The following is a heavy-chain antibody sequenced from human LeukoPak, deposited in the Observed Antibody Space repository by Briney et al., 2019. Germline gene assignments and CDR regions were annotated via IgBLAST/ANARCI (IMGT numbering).Heavy chain of an antibody. V-gene: IGHV4-34*01. CDR3: ANNYYDSSGGDY. CDR1: GGSFSGYY. D-gene: IGHD3-22*01. Sequence: NPSETLSLTCAVYGGSFSGYYWSWIRQPPGEGLEWIGEINHSGSTNYNPSLKSRVTISVDTSKNQFSLKLSSVTAADTAVYYCANNYYDSSGGDYWGQGTLVTVSS. CDR2: INHSGST. J-gene: IGHJ4*02.